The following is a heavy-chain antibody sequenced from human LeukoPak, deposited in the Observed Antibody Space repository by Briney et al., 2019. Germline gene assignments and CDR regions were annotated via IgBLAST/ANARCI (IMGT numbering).Heavy chain of an antibody. J-gene: IGHJ4*02. D-gene: IGHD5-12*01. CDR1: GFTLSNFW. CDR3: AQGGATISDY. V-gene: IGHV3-7*01. Sequence: GGSLRLSCAVSGFTLSNFWMAWVRQAPGKGLEWVANIKQDGSEKYYADSVKGRFTISRDNAKNSLYLQMNTLRVEDTAVYYCAQGGATISDYWGQGTLVTVSS. CDR2: IKQDGSEK.